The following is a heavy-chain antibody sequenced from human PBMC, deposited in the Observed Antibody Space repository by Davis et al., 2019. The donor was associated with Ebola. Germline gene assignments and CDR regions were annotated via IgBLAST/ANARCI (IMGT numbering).Heavy chain of an antibody. J-gene: IGHJ3*02. CDR1: GYTFTSYG. D-gene: IGHD6-13*01. CDR2: ISAYNGNT. CDR3: ARGGSWYIHDAFDI. Sequence: ASVKVSCKASGYTFTSYGISWVRQAPGQGLEWMGWISAYNGNTNYAQKLQGRVTMTTDTSASTAYMELSSLRSEDTAVYYCARGGSWYIHDAFDIWGQGTMVTVSS. V-gene: IGHV1-18*01.